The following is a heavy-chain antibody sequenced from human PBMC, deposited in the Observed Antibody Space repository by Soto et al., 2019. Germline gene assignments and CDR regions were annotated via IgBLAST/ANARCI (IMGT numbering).Heavy chain of an antibody. V-gene: IGHV1-3*01. J-gene: IGHJ2*01. CDR1: GYTFTSYA. Sequence: QVQLVQSGAEVKKPGASVKVSCKASGYTFTSYAMHWVRQAPGQRLEWMGWINAGNGNTKYSQKFQGRVTITRDTSASTAYMELSSLRSEDTAVYYCATHRSGYSSGWNWYFDLWGRGTLVTVSS. CDR2: INAGNGNT. CDR3: ATHRSGYSSGWNWYFDL. D-gene: IGHD6-19*01.